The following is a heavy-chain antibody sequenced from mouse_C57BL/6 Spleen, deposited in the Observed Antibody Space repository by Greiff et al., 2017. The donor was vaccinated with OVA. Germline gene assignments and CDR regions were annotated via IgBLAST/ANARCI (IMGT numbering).Heavy chain of an antibody. Sequence: EVMLVESGPELVKPGASVKISCKASGYSFTGYYMNWVKQSPEKSLEWIGEINPSTGGTTYNQKFKAKATLTVDKSSSTAYMQLKSLTSEDSAVYYCARGRNHDGYFAYWGQGTLVTVSA. CDR1: GYSFTGYY. V-gene: IGHV1-42*01. D-gene: IGHD2-3*01. CDR2: INPSTGGT. J-gene: IGHJ3*01. CDR3: ARGRNHDGYFAY.